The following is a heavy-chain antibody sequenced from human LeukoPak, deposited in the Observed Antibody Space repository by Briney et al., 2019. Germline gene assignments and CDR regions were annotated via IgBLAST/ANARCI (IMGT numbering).Heavy chain of an antibody. Sequence: PSETLSLTRAVYGGSFRGHYWSWIRHSPGKGLDWIGEINHSGSTNSNPSLKSRVTVSLDTSKNQFSLKLSSVTAADTAVYYCARPGGDGYNEYYFDYWGQGTLVTVSS. CDR2: INHSGST. D-gene: IGHD5-24*01. CDR3: ARPGGDGYNEYYFDY. J-gene: IGHJ4*02. V-gene: IGHV4-34*01. CDR1: GGSFRGHY.